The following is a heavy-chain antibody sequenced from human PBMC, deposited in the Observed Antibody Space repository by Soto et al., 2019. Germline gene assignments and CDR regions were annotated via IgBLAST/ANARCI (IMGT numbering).Heavy chain of an antibody. J-gene: IGHJ5*02. Sequence: GGSLRLSCAASGFTFSSYGMHWVRQAPGKGLEWVAVISYDGSNKYYADSVKGRFTISRDNSKNTLYLQMNSLRAEDTAVYYCAKDAFDYSIPQGWFDPWGQGTLVTVSS. CDR3: AKDAFDYSIPQGWFDP. D-gene: IGHD4-4*01. CDR1: GFTFSSYG. V-gene: IGHV3-30*18. CDR2: ISYDGSNK.